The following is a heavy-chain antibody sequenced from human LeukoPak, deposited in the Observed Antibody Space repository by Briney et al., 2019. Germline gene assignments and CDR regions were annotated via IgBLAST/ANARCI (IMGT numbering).Heavy chain of an antibody. D-gene: IGHD3-10*01. J-gene: IGHJ4*02. CDR2: ISYDGSNK. V-gene: IGHV3-30*04. Sequence: GGSLRLSCAASGFTFSSYAMHWVRQAPGKGLEWVAVISYDGSNKYYADSVKGRFTISRDNSKNTLYLQMNGLRAEDTTVYYCARDEFGELLPLDYWGQGTLVTVSS. CDR3: ARDEFGELLPLDY. CDR1: GFTFSSYA.